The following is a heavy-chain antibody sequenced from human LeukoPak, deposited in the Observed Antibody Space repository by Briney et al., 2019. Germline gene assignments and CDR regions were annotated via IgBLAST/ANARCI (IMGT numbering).Heavy chain of an antibody. D-gene: IGHD3-22*01. CDR1: GFIFSNHE. CDR3: TKDLYYYDSSGNYQYGY. V-gene: IGHV3-48*03. Sequence: PGGSLRLSCAAFGFIFSNHEMNWVRQAPGKGLEWVSYISSTGRTIYYADSVKGRFTISRDNSKNTLYLQMNSLRAEDTAVYYCTKDLYYYDSSGNYQYGYWGQGTLVTVSS. CDR2: ISSTGRTI. J-gene: IGHJ4*02.